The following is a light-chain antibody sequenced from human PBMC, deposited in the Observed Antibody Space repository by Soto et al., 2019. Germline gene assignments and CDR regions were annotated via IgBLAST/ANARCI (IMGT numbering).Light chain of an antibody. J-gene: IGKJ4*01. CDR1: QGIGND. V-gene: IGKV1-6*01. CDR2: AAS. Sequence: AIQMTQSPSSLSASVGDRVTITCRASQGIGNDLGWYQQKPGKAPNLLIYAASSLQSGVPSRFSGSGSGTDFTLTISSLQPEDFATYYCLQDYNYPLTFGGGIKVEIK. CDR3: LQDYNYPLT.